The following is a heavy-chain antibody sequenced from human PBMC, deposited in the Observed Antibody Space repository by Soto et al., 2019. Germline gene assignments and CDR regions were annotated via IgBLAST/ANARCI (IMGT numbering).Heavy chain of an antibody. V-gene: IGHV1-3*01. CDR1: GYTFTSYA. D-gene: IGHD6-13*01. CDR3: AREGPSGIAAAVYGMDV. CDR2: INAGNGNT. J-gene: IGHJ6*02. Sequence: GASVKVSCKASGYTFTSYAMHWVRQAPGQRLEWMGWINAGNGNTKYSQKFQGRVTITRDTSASTAYMELSSLRSEDTAVYYCAREGPSGIAAAVYGMDVWGQGTTVTVSS.